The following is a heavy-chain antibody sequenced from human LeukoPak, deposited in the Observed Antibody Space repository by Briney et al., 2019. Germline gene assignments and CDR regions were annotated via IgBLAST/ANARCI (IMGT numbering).Heavy chain of an antibody. CDR1: GFIFSSHT. Sequence: GGSLRLSCAASGFIFSSHTMSWVRQAPGKGLEWVSAISGSGGSTYYADSVKGRFTISRDSSKNTLYLQMNSLRAEDTAVYYCATSGRYSSSWYYFDYWGQGTLVTVSS. CDR3: ATSGRYSSSWYYFDY. CDR2: ISGSGGST. J-gene: IGHJ4*02. V-gene: IGHV3-23*01. D-gene: IGHD6-13*01.